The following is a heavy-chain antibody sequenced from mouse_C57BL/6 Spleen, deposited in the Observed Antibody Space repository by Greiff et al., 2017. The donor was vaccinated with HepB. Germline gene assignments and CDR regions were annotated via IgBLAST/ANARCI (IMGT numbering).Heavy chain of an antibody. CDR1: GFNIKDYY. J-gene: IGHJ2*01. V-gene: IGHV14-1*01. CDR2: IDPEDGDT. CDR3: SREGNFDY. Sequence: EVQLQQSGAELVRPGASVKLSCTASGFNIKDYYMHWVKQRPEQGLEWIGRIDPEDGDTEYAPKFPGKASMTADTSANTANLQLSSLTSEDTAVYYCSREGNFDYWGQGTTLTVSS.